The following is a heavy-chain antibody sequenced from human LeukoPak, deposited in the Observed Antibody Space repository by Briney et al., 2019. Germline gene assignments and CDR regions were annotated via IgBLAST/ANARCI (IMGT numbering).Heavy chain of an antibody. J-gene: IGHJ4*02. D-gene: IGHD3-22*01. V-gene: IGHV4-31*03. CDR1: GGSISSGGYF. CDR3: ARVPDSDSSFDY. Sequence: NPSETLSLTCTVSGGSISSGGYFWSWIRQHPGKGLEWIGYIYYSGSTSYNPSLKGRVTISLDTSKNQFSLKLSSVTAADTAVYYCARVPDSDSSFDYWGQGTLVTVSS. CDR2: IYYSGST.